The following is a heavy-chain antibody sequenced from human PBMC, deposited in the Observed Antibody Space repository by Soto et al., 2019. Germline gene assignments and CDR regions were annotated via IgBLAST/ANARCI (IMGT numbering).Heavy chain of an antibody. D-gene: IGHD3-10*01. V-gene: IGHV3-30*18. CDR3: AKGGALVTMVRGSLYYGMDV. CDR2: ISYDGSNK. Sequence: GGSLRLSCAASGFTFSSYGMHWVRQAPGKGLEWVAVISYDGSNKYYADSVKGRFTISRDNSKNTLYLQMNSLRAEDTAVYYCAKGGALVTMVRGSLYYGMDVWGQGTTVTVSS. J-gene: IGHJ6*02. CDR1: GFTFSSYG.